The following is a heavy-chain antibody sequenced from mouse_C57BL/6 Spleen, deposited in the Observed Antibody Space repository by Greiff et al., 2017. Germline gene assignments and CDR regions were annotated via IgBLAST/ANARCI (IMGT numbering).Heavy chain of an antibody. J-gene: IGHJ4*01. CDR1: GYTFTSYW. V-gene: IGHV1-52*01. D-gene: IGHD1-1*01. Sequence: VQLQQPGAELVRPGSSVKLSCKASGYTFTSYWMHWVKQRPIQGLEWIGNIDPSDSETHYNQKFKDKATLTVDKSSSTAYMQPSSLTSEDSAVYYCAKGVYGSPYYYAMEYWAKGTSATVSS. CDR3: AKGVYGSPYYYAMEY. CDR2: IDPSDSET.